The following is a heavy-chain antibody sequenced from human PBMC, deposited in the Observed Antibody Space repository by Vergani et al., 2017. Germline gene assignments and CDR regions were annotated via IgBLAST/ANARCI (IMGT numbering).Heavy chain of an antibody. D-gene: IGHD6-19*01. V-gene: IGHV4-39*01. CDR3: ARPTGIAVAGGTFDY. CDR2: IYYSGST. J-gene: IGHJ4*02. Sequence: QLQLQESGPGRVKPSETLSLTCTVSGGSISSSSYYWGWIRPPPGKGLEWIGSIYYSGSTYYNPSLKSRVTISVDTSKNQFSLKLSSVTAADTAVYYCARPTGIAVAGGTFDYWGQGTLVTVSS. CDR1: GGSISSSSYY.